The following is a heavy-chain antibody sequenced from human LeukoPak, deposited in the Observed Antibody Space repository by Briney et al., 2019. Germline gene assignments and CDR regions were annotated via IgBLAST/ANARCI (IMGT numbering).Heavy chain of an antibody. V-gene: IGHV1-69*01. D-gene: IGHD6-6*01. CDR3: ASCASSSLPMDV. J-gene: IGHJ6*02. Sequence: SVKVSCKASGGTFISYAISWLRQAPGQGLEWMGGIIPIFGTANYAQKFQGRVTITADESTSTAYMELSSLRSEDTAVYYCASCASSSLPMDVWGQGTTVTVSS. CDR1: GGTFISYA. CDR2: IIPIFGTA.